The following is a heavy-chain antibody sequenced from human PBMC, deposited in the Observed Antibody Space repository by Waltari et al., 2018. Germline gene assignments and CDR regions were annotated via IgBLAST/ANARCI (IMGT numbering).Heavy chain of an antibody. V-gene: IGHV4-59*01. Sequence: VQLLESGGGLVQPGGSLRLSCAASGFTFSSYAMSWVRQAPGKGLEWIGYIYYSGSTNYNPSLKSRVTISVDTSKNQFSLKLSSVTAADTAVYYCARVAVVPAAINKGNWYFDLWGRGTLVTVSS. CDR3: ARVAVVPAAINKGNWYFDL. CDR1: GFTFSSYA. J-gene: IGHJ2*01. D-gene: IGHD2-2*01. CDR2: IYYSGST.